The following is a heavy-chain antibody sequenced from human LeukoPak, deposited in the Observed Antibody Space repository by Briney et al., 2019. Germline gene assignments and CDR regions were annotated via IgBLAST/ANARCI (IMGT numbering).Heavy chain of an antibody. CDR2: VDHRGSA. J-gene: IGHJ6*02. D-gene: IGHD3-10*01. V-gene: IGHV4-34*01. CDR1: GGAFSGYF. CDR3: ARLVMYRGVVMPKIGYGLDV. Sequence: SETLSLTCGVSGGAFSGYFWSWIRQSPEKAPEWIGEVDHRGSATYNASLKSRVNILSDKSKNQVSLQLTSVTAADTAVYYCARLVMYRGVVMPKIGYGLDVWGQGTAVTVSS.